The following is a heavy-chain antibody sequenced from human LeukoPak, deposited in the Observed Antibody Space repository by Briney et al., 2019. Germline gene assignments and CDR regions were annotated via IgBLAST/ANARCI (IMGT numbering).Heavy chain of an antibody. CDR2: ISYDGSNK. CDR3: ARDRYYYDSSGYLLRYFDY. V-gene: IGHV3-30-3*01. J-gene: IGHJ4*02. D-gene: IGHD3-22*01. Sequence: QPGRSLRLSCAASGFTFSSYAMHWVRQAPGKGLEWVAVISYDGSNKYYADSVKGRFTISRDNSKNTLYLQMNSLRAEGTAVYYCARDRYYYDSSGYLLRYFDYWGQGTLVTVSS. CDR1: GFTFSSYA.